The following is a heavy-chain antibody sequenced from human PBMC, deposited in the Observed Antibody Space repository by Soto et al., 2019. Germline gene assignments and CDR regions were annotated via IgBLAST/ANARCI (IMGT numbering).Heavy chain of an antibody. V-gene: IGHV1-18*01. CDR1: GYTFTSYS. D-gene: IGHD5-18*01. CDR2: ISAYNGNT. Sequence: ASVKVSCKASGYTFTSYSISWVRQAPGQGLERMGWISAYNGNTNYAQKLQGRVTMTTDTSTSTAYMELRSLRSDDTAVYYCARDRVDTRDYYYYGMDVWGQGTTVTVSS. CDR3: ARDRVDTRDYYYYGMDV. J-gene: IGHJ6*02.